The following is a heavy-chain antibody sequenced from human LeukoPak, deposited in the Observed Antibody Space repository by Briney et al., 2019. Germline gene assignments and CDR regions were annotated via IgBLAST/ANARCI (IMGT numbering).Heavy chain of an antibody. CDR2: IYYSGST. CDR3: ARDSSGWYYFDY. V-gene: IGHV4-31*03. CDR1: GGSISSGGYY. Sequence: SQTLSLTCTVSGGSISSGGYYWSWIRQHPGKVLEWIGYIYYSGSTYYNPSLKSRVTISVDTSKNQFSLKLSSVTAADTAVYYCARDSSGWYYFDYWGQGTLVTVSS. D-gene: IGHD6-19*01. J-gene: IGHJ4*02.